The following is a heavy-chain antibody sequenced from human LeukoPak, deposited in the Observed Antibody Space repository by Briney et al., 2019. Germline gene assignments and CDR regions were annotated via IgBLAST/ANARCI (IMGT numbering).Heavy chain of an antibody. D-gene: IGHD3-3*01. CDR1: GGTFSSYA. J-gene: IGHJ5*02. Sequence: ASVKASSKASGGTFSSYAISWVRQAPGQGLEWMGGIIPIFGTANYAQKFQGRVTITTDESTSTAYMELSSLRSEDTAVYYCARGGFLEWLSSWFDPWGQGTLVTVSS. CDR2: IIPIFGTA. CDR3: ARGGFLEWLSSWFDP. V-gene: IGHV1-69*05.